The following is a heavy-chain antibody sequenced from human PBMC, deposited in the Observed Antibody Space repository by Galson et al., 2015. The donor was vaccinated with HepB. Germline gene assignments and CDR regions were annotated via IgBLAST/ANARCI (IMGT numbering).Heavy chain of an antibody. D-gene: IGHD5-24*01. CDR2: ISTYNGDT. J-gene: IGHJ4*02. V-gene: IGHV1-18*04. CDR1: GYSLTRYG. Sequence: SVKVSCKASGYSLTRYGITWVRQAPGQGLEWMGWISTYNGDTNYAQKLQGRVTMTTDASTRTAHMELRSLRSDDTAIYYCARTVDGYNYELFYWGQGTLVTVSS. CDR3: ARTVDGYNYELFY.